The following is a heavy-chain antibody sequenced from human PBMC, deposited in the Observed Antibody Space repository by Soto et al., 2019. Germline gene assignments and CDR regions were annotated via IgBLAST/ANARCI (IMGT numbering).Heavy chain of an antibody. J-gene: IGHJ6*02. CDR1: GYTFTGYY. CDR2: INPNSGGT. CDR3: ARVGTNIAVAGIYYYYYYGMDV. V-gene: IGHV1-2*02. Sequence: ASVKVSCKASGYTFTGYYMHWVRQAPGQGLEWMGWINPNSGGTNYAQKLQGRVTMTTDTSTSTAYMELRSLRSDDTAVYYCARVGTNIAVAGIYYYYYYGMDVWGQGTTVTVSS. D-gene: IGHD6-19*01.